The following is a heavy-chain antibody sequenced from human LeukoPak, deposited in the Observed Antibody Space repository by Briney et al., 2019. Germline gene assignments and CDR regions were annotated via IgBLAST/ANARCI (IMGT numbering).Heavy chain of an antibody. D-gene: IGHD2-2*01. J-gene: IGHJ4*02. V-gene: IGHV3-64*02. CDR3: ASPFCSSSSCLHIRNYFDY. CDR2: ISSNGGST. Sequence: GGSLRLSCAASGFTFSSYVMHWVRQAPGKGLEYVSAISSNGGSTYYADSVKGRFTLSRDTSKNTLYLQMGSLRAEDMALYYCASPFCSSSSCLHIRNYFDYWGQGTLVTVSS. CDR1: GFTFSSYV.